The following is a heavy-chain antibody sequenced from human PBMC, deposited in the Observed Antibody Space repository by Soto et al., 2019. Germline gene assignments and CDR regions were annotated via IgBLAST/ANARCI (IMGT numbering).Heavy chain of an antibody. D-gene: IGHD6-13*01. CDR2: IWYDGSNK. Sequence: GGSLRLSCAASGFTFSSYGMHWVRQAPGKGLGWVAVIWYDGSNKYYADSVKGRFTISRDNSKNTLYLQMNSLRAEDTAVYYCARDSGSSWYSSLSYFDYWGQGTLVTVSS. CDR1: GFTFSSYG. CDR3: ARDSGSSWYSSLSYFDY. J-gene: IGHJ4*02. V-gene: IGHV3-33*01.